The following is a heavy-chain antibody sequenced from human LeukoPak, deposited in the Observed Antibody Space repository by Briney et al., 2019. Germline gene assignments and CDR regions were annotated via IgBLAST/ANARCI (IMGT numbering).Heavy chain of an antibody. CDR2: IIPIFGTA. Sequence: GASVKVSCKASGGTFSSYAISWVRQAPGQGLEWMGGIIPIFGTANYAQKFQGRVTITADESTSTDYMELSSLRSEDTAVYYCAGDRTDIAGYYYGSGSYRLHYYYYYGMDVWGQGTTVTVSS. J-gene: IGHJ6*02. CDR3: AGDRTDIAGYYYGSGSYRLHYYYYYGMDV. D-gene: IGHD3-10*01. CDR1: GGTFSSYA. V-gene: IGHV1-69*13.